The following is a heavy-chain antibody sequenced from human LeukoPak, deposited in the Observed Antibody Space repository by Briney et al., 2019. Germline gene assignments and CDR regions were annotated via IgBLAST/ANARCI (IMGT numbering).Heavy chain of an antibody. CDR1: GFTFSHYA. CDR2: ISGSGSRT. D-gene: IGHD1-1*01. J-gene: IGHJ4*02. CDR3: AKDYNAFDF. Sequence: GGSLRLSCETSGFTFSHYAMSWVRQTPGKGLEWVSAISGSGSRTYYADSVKARFTVSRDNSKNILYLQMHSLAVEDTAIYFCAKDYNAFDFWGQGTLVTVSS. V-gene: IGHV3-23*01.